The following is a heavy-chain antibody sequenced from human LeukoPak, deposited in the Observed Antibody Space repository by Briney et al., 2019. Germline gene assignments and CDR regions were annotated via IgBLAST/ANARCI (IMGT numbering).Heavy chain of an antibody. CDR3: ARGLSRCSSGNCYEPNWLDS. CDR1: GYTFTGYY. V-gene: IGHV1-8*02. J-gene: IGHJ5*01. Sequence: ASVKVSCKASGYTFTGYYMHWVRQATGQGLEWMGWMNPNSGNTGYAQKSQGRVTMARSTSVSTAYMELSSLTSEDTAVYYCARGLSRCSSGNCYEPNWLDSWGQGTLVTVSS. D-gene: IGHD2-2*01. CDR2: MNPNSGNT.